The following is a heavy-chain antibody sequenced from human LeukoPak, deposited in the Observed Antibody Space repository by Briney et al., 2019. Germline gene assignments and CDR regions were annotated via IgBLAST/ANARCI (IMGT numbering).Heavy chain of an antibody. CDR1: GGSISSGDYY. J-gene: IGHJ6*02. D-gene: IGHD3-3*01. Sequence: SETLSLTCTVSGGSISSGDYYWSWIRQPPVKGLEWIGYIYYSGSTYYNPSLKSRVTISVDTSKNQFSLKLSSVTAADTAVYYCARGRGLRFLEWLDYGMDVWGQGTTVTVSS. CDR2: IYYSGST. CDR3: ARGRGLRFLEWLDYGMDV. V-gene: IGHV4-30-4*01.